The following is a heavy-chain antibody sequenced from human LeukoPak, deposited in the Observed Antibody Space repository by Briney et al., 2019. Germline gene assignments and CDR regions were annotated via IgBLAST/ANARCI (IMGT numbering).Heavy chain of an antibody. D-gene: IGHD6-19*01. CDR3: ARGSGWYGY. CDR1: GFTFSSYW. Sequence: GGSLRLSCAASGFTFSSYWMHCVRQAPGKGLVWVSRINSDGGSTTYADSVKGRFTISRDNAKNTLYLQMNSLRAEDTAVYYCARGSGWYGYWGQGTLVTVSS. CDR2: INSDGGST. J-gene: IGHJ4*02. V-gene: IGHV3-74*01.